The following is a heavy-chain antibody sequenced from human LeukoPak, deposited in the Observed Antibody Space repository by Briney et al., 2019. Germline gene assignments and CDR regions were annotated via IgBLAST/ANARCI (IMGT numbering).Heavy chain of an antibody. J-gene: IGHJ4*02. CDR3: AKFLPTHIVVANYYFDY. V-gene: IGHV3-23*01. CDR2: IDGSGGRT. D-gene: IGHD2-21*01. Sequence: GGSLRLSCAASGITFSKYAMSWVRQAPGKGLEWVSTIDGSGGRTYYADSVKGRFTISRDNSENTLCLQMNSLRAEDTAVYYCAKFLPTHIVVANYYFDYWGQGTLVTVSS. CDR1: GITFSKYA.